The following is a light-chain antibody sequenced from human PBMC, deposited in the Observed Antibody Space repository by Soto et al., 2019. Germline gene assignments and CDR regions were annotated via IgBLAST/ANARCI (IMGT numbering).Light chain of an antibody. CDR2: EVS. Sequence: QSALTQPVSVSGSPGQSITISCTGTSSDVGGYNYVSWYQQHPGKAPKLMIYEVSNRPSGVSNRFSGSKSGNTASLTISGLQGEDEADYYCSSYTTSNTLEVFGGGTQLTVL. J-gene: IGLJ3*02. CDR1: SSDVGGYNY. CDR3: SSYTTSNTLEV. V-gene: IGLV2-14*01.